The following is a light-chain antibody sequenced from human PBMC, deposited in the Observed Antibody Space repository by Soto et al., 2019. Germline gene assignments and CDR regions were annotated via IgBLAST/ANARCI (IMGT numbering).Light chain of an antibody. V-gene: IGLV1-44*01. Sequence: QPVLTQTPSASGTPGQRVSISCSGSSTNIGRNTVIWYQQVPVTTPKVLIYSNSQRPSGVPDRFSGSKSGTSASLAISGLQSDDEADYYCAAWDDSLNGVVFGGGTKLTVL. CDR2: SNS. CDR3: AAWDDSLNGVV. J-gene: IGLJ2*01. CDR1: STNIGRNT.